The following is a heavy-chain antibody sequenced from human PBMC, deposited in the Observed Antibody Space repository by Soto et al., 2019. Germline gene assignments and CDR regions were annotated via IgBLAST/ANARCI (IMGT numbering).Heavy chain of an antibody. CDR3: ASESREFSSSGGLDV. D-gene: IGHD3-10*01. Sequence: PSETLSLTCTVSGGSVNSDSYYWTWIRQPPGKRMEWIGSVYYSESTNYNPSLRSRVTISVDTSKNQFSLRLRSVTAADTADYFCASESREFSSSGGLDVSGQGTTVTVSS. CDR1: GGSVNSDSYY. CDR2: VYYSEST. J-gene: IGHJ6*02. V-gene: IGHV4-61*01.